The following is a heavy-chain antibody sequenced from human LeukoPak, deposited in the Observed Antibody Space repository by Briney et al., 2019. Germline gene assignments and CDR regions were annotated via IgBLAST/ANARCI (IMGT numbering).Heavy chain of an antibody. Sequence: ASVKVSCKASGYTFTSYGISWVRQAPGQGLEWMGWISAYNGNTNYAQKLQGRVTMTTDTSTSTAYMELRSLRSDDTAVYYCARRAYYYGSGNLGSFDYWGQGTLVTVSS. CDR2: ISAYNGNT. J-gene: IGHJ4*02. CDR1: GYTFTSYG. D-gene: IGHD3-10*01. CDR3: ARRAYYYGSGNLGSFDY. V-gene: IGHV1-18*01.